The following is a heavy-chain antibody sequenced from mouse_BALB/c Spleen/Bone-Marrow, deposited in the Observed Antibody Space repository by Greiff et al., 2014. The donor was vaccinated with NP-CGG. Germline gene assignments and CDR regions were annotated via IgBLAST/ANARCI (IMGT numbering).Heavy chain of an antibody. CDR1: GFNIKDTY. Sequence: VQLKQSGAELVKPGASAKLSCTTSGFNIKDTYIHWVKQRPEKGLEWIGRIDPANGNTKYDPEFQGKATITADTSSNTAYLHLSSLTSEDTAVYSCAHDAPFAYWGQGTLVTVSA. CDR3: AHDAPFAY. CDR2: IDPANGNT. D-gene: IGHD2-3*01. J-gene: IGHJ3*01. V-gene: IGHV14-3*02.